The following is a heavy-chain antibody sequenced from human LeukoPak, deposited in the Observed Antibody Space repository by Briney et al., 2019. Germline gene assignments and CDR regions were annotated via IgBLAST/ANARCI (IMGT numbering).Heavy chain of an antibody. CDR3: AAEGGEVVGGVIPIPIDY. Sequence: SETLSLTCTGCGGSISSGSYYWIWIRRPAGKGLEGVGRIYTRGSTNYNPSLKGRVTIYVDKSKNQSTLKLSSVAAAVTAGEYCAAEGGEVVGGVIPIPIDYWGQGTLVTVSS. D-gene: IGHD3-10*01. V-gene: IGHV4-61*02. J-gene: IGHJ4*02. CDR2: IYTRGST. CDR1: GGSISSGSYY.